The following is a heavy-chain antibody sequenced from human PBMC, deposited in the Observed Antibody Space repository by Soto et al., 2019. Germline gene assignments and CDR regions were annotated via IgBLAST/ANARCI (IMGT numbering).Heavy chain of an antibody. D-gene: IGHD4-17*01. CDR2: IYHSGST. CDR1: SGSIGSSNW. Sequence: PETLSLSCAGSSGSIGSSNWWSWVRQPPGKGLEWIGEIYHSGSTNYNPSLKSRVTISVDKSKNQFSLKLSSVTAADTAVYYCARGVDYGDSHYYYYMDVWGKGTTVT. CDR3: ARGVDYGDSHYYYYMDV. V-gene: IGHV4-4*03. J-gene: IGHJ6*03.